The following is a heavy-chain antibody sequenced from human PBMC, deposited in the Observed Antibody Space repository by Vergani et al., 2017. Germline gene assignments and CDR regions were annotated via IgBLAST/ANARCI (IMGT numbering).Heavy chain of an antibody. V-gene: IGHV3-33*01. CDR3: AMTRSGSPPRDFDY. CDR2: IWYDGSNK. CDR1: GFTFSSYG. D-gene: IGHD1-26*01. Sequence: QVQLVESGGGVVQPGRSLRLSCAASGFTFSSYGMHWVRQAPGKGLEWVAVIWYDGSNKYYADSVKGRFTISRDNAKNSLYLQMNSLRAEDTALYYCAMTRSGSPPRDFDYWGQGTLVTVSS. J-gene: IGHJ4*02.